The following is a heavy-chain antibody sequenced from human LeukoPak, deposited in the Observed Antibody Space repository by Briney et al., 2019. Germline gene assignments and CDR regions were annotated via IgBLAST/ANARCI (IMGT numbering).Heavy chain of an antibody. V-gene: IGHV4-39*02. D-gene: IGHD1-26*01. Sequence: SETLSLTCTVSGGSISSTSYYWGWIRQPPGKGLEWIGSIYYSGTTYYNPSLKSRVTISVDTSKNQFSLKLSSATAADTAVYYCARDLVGARAFDYWGQGTLVTVSS. J-gene: IGHJ4*02. CDR3: ARDLVGARAFDY. CDR1: GGSISSTSYY. CDR2: IYYSGTT.